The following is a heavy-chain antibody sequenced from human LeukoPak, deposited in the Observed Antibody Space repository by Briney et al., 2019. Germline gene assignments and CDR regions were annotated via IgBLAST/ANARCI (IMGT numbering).Heavy chain of an antibody. Sequence: NPSETLSLTCTVSGGSISSGGYYWGWIRQHPGTGLEWIGYIYYSGGTYYNPSLKSRVTISVDTSKNQFSLKLSSVTAADTAVYYCARGGGVVPAAYDYWGQGTLVTVSS. J-gene: IGHJ4*02. CDR2: IYYSGGT. D-gene: IGHD2-2*01. CDR1: GGSISSGGYY. V-gene: IGHV4-31*03. CDR3: ARGGGVVPAAYDY.